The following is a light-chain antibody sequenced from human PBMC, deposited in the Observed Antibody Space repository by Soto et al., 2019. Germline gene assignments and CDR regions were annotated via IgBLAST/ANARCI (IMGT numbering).Light chain of an antibody. CDR3: QQRRNWPPWT. V-gene: IGKV3-11*01. J-gene: IGKJ1*01. CDR1: QSVSSY. CDR2: DAS. Sequence: EIVLTQSPATLSLSPGERATLSCRASQSVSSYLAWYQQKPGQAPRLLIYDASNRATGIPARLSGSGSGTDFTLTISSLETEDFAVYYCQQRRNWPPWTFGQGTKVEIK.